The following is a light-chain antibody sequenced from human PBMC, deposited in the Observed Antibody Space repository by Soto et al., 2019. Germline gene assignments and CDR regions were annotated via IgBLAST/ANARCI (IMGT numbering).Light chain of an antibody. CDR3: QQYNQWPLT. Sequence: ETVMTQSPATLSVSPGERATLSCRAGQSVNSYLAWYQQKPGQAPRHLIRGASARATGIPARFSGSGSGTEFTLTISSLQSEDFAVYYCQQYNQWPLTFGGGTKVEI. CDR1: QSVNSY. V-gene: IGKV3-15*01. J-gene: IGKJ4*01. CDR2: GAS.